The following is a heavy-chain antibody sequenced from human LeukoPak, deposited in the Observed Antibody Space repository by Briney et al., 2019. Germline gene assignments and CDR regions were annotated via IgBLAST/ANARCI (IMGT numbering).Heavy chain of an antibody. CDR2: IYYSGST. J-gene: IGHJ3*02. CDR1: GGSISSSSYY. CDR3: ARHYGGNSGAFDI. D-gene: IGHD4-23*01. V-gene: IGHV4-39*01. Sequence: PSETLSLTCTVSGGSISSSSYYWGWIRQPPGKGLEWIGGIYYSGSTYYNPSLKSRVTISVDTSKNQFSLKLSSVTAADTAVYYCARHYGGNSGAFDIWGQGTMVTVSS.